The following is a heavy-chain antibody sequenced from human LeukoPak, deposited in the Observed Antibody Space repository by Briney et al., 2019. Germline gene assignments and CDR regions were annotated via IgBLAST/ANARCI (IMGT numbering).Heavy chain of an antibody. CDR3: ARLPYYDSSGYPYYFDY. D-gene: IGHD3-22*01. CDR2: IYPGDSDT. J-gene: IGHJ4*02. CDR1: GYSFTSYW. V-gene: IGHV5-51*01. Sequence: GESLKISCKGSGYSFTSYWIGWVRQMPGKGLEWMGIIYPGDSDTRYGPSFQGQVTISADKSISTAYLQWSSLKASDTAMYYCARLPYYDSSGYPYYFDYWGQGTLVTVSS.